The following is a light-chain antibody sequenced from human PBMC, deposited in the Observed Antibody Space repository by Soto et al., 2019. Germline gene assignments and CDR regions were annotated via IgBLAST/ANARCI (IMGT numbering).Light chain of an antibody. Sequence: EIVMTQSPATLSVSPGERATLSCRASQSISTELAWYQQKPGQPPRLLIYSASTRATGVPARFTGSGSGSEFTLTISGLQSEDFAVYYCQQGHNWPLPVGQGTRLEI. CDR2: SAS. CDR1: QSISTE. V-gene: IGKV3-15*01. CDR3: QQGHNWPLP. J-gene: IGKJ2*01.